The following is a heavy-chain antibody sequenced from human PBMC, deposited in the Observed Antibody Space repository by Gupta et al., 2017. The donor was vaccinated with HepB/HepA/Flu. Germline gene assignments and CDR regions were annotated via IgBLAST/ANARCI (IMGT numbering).Heavy chain of an antibody. CDR1: GFTFSSYA. Sequence: EVQLLESGGGLVQPGGSLRLSCAASGFTFSSYAMRWVRQAPGKGLEWVSAISGSGGNTYYADSVKGRFTISRDNSKNTLYLQMNSLRAEDTAVYYCAKDGCSGGSCGAPFDYWGQGTLVTVSS. CDR2: ISGSGGNT. V-gene: IGHV3-23*01. D-gene: IGHD2-15*01. CDR3: AKDGCSGGSCGAPFDY. J-gene: IGHJ4*02.